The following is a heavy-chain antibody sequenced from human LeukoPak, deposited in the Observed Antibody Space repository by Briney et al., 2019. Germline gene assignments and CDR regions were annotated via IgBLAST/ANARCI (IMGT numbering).Heavy chain of an antibody. CDR1: GGSIRSTSYY. V-gene: IGHV4-39*01. J-gene: IGHJ6*03. CDR3: GRLFYDFWGGHYYYYMDV. Sequence: KSSETLSLTCTVSGGSIRSTSYYWGWIRQPPGKGLEWIGGIYYSGSTYYNPSLKSRVTISVDTSKNQFSLKLSSVTAADTAVYYCGRLFYDFWGGHYYYYMDVWGKGTTVTVSS. CDR2: IYYSGST. D-gene: IGHD3-3*01.